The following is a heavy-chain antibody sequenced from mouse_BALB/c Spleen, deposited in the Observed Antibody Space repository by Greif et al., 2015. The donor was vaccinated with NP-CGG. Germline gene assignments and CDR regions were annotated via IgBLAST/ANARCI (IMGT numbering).Heavy chain of an antibody. CDR3: TRGCNYAMDY. CDR1: GFTFSSYT. V-gene: IGHV5-6-4*01. Sequence: VKLMESGGGLVNPGGSLKLSCAASGFTFSSYTMSWPRQTPEKRLEWFATISSGGSYTYYPDSVKGRFTISTDNAKNTLYLQMSSLKSEDTAVYYCTRGCNYAMDYWGQGTSVSVSS. J-gene: IGHJ4*01. CDR2: ISSGGSYT.